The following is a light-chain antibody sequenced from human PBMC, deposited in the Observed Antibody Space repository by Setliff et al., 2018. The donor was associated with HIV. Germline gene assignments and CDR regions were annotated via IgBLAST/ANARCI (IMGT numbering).Light chain of an antibody. V-gene: IGLV3-21*03. J-gene: IGLJ1*01. CDR2: DDS. CDR3: QVWDNIGHHFV. Sequence: SYELTQPPSVSVAPEKTARITCGGANIETKSVHWYQQKAGQAPVLVVHDDSDRPSGIPERFSGSNSGNTATLTITRVEAGDEADYYCQVWDNIGHHFVLGTGTKVTVL. CDR1: NIETKS.